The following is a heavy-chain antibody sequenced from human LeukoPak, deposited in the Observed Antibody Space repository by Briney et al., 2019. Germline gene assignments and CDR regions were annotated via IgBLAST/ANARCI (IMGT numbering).Heavy chain of an antibody. CDR1: GFTVSSNY. V-gene: IGHV3-53*01. J-gene: IGHJ4*02. CDR2: IYSGGST. Sequence: SGGSLRLSCAASGFTVSSNYMSWVRQAPGKGLEWVSVIYSGGSTYYADSVKGRFTISRDNSKNTLYLQVNSLRAEDTAVYYCARGSYDILTGYGSLDYWGQGTLVTVSS. D-gene: IGHD3-9*01. CDR3: ARGSYDILTGYGSLDY.